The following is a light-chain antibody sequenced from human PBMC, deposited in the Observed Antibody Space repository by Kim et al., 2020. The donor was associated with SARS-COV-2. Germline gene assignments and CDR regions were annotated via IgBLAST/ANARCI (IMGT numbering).Light chain of an antibody. Sequence: SASLGDTFTITCRTSLKIDNYFNWYQQQPGKAPKLLIFGASNLQTGVPSRFSGSGSGTEFSLSVSSLQPEDSATYYCQQSYSTPWTFGQGTKLEI. J-gene: IGKJ2*02. CDR2: GAS. CDR3: QQSYSTPWT. V-gene: IGKV1-39*01. CDR1: LKIDNY.